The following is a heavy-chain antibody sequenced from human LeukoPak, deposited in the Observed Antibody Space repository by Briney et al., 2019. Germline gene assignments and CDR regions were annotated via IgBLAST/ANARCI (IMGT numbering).Heavy chain of an antibody. Sequence: PGGSLRLSCAASGFTFSSYAMSWVRQAPGKGLEWVSAISGSGGSTYYADSVKGRFTISRDNSKNTLYLQMNSLRAEDTAVYYCARGIPAPTGYDFWSGYYHDAFDIWGQGTMVTVSS. CDR1: GFTFSSYA. CDR3: ARGIPAPTGYDFWSGYYHDAFDI. CDR2: ISGSGGST. J-gene: IGHJ3*02. V-gene: IGHV3-23*01. D-gene: IGHD3-3*01.